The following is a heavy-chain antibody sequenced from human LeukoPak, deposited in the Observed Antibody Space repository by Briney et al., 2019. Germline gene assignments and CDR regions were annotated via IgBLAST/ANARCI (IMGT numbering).Heavy chain of an antibody. CDR2: INPNSGGT. D-gene: IGHD3-10*01. V-gene: IGHV1-2*06. Sequence: ASVKVSCKASGGTFSSYAISWVRQAPGQGLEWMGRINPNSGGTNYAQKFQGRVTMTRDTSISTAYMELSRLRSDDTAVYYCASPFGEDQKWGQGTLVTVSS. CDR1: GGTFSSYA. J-gene: IGHJ4*02. CDR3: ASPFGEDQK.